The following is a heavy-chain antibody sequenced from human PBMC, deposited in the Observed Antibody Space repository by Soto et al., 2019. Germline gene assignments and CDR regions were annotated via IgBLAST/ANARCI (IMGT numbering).Heavy chain of an antibody. Sequence: GGSLRLSCAASGFTFDDYAMHWVRQAPGKGLEWVSGISWNSGSIGYADSVKGRFTISRDNAKNSLYLQMNSLRAEDTALYYCAKVGVGVLMGGFDYWGQGTLVTVSS. CDR1: GFTFDDYA. D-gene: IGHD2-8*01. J-gene: IGHJ4*02. CDR2: ISWNSGSI. CDR3: AKVGVGVLMGGFDY. V-gene: IGHV3-9*01.